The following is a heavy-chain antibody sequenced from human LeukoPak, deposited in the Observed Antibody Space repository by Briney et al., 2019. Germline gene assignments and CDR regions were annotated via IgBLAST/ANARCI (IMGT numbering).Heavy chain of an antibody. CDR2: ISYDGSNK. J-gene: IGHJ6*02. CDR1: GFTFSSYA. V-gene: IGHV3-30-3*01. Sequence: GRSLRLSCAASGFTFSSYAMHWVRQAPGKGLEWVAVISYDGSNKYYADSVKGRFTISRDNSKNTLYLQMNSLRAEDTAVYYCGRGLKRDHYYYYGMDVWGQGTTVTASS. CDR3: GRGLKRDHYYYYGMDV.